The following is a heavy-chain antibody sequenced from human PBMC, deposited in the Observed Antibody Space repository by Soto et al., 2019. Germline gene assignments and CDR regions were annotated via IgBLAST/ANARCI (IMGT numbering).Heavy chain of an antibody. J-gene: IGHJ6*02. CDR2: ISAYNGNT. CDR3: ARVPTYYYDSSGQDV. D-gene: IGHD3-22*01. V-gene: IGHV1-18*04. CDR1: GYTFTSYG. Sequence: ASVKVSCKASGYTFTSYGMSWVRQAPGQGLEWMGWISAYNGNTNYAQKLQGRVTMTTDTSTSTAYMELRSLRSDDTAVYYCARVPTYYYDSSGQDVWGQGTTVTVSS.